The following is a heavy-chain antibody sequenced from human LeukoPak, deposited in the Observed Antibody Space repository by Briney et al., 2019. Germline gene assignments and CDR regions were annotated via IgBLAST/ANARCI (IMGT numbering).Heavy chain of an antibody. V-gene: IGHV4-31*03. J-gene: IGHJ4*02. Sequence: SETLSLTCTVSGGSISSGGYYWNWIRQLPGKGLEWIGYIYYSGGTYYNPSLKSRVTISVDTSKNQFSLRLSSVTAADTAVYYCATSDSSTWYNFDYWGQGTLVTVSS. CDR3: ATSDSSTWYNFDY. CDR1: GGSISSGGYY. CDR2: IYYSGGT. D-gene: IGHD6-13*01.